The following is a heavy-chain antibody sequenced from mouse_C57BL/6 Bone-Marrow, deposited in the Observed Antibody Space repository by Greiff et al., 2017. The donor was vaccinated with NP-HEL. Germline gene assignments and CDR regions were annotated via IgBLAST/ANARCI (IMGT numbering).Heavy chain of an antibody. D-gene: IGHD1-2*01. CDR2: ISDGGSYT. V-gene: IGHV5-4*03. J-gene: IGHJ1*03. Sequence: EVNLVESGGGLVKPGGSLKLSCAASGFTFSSYAMSWVRQTPEKRLEWVATISDGGSYTYYPDNVKGRFTISRDNAKNNLYLQMSHLKSEDTAMYYCASLLWYFDVWGTGTTVTVSS. CDR3: ASLLWYFDV. CDR1: GFTFSSYA.